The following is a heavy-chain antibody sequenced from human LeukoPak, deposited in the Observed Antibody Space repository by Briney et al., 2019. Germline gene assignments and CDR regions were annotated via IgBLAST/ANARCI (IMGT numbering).Heavy chain of an antibody. CDR3: AKGYRNHLLILLDS. D-gene: IGHD3-16*01. CDR1: GFSFSSYS. J-gene: IGHJ5*01. Sequence: GGSLRLSCAASGFSFSSYSMNWVRQAPGKGLEWISSISPSTSTIYYADSVKGRFTISRDNAENSLYLQMNSLRAADTAVYYCAKGYRNHLLILLDSWGQGTLVTVSS. CDR2: ISPSTSTI. V-gene: IGHV3-48*01.